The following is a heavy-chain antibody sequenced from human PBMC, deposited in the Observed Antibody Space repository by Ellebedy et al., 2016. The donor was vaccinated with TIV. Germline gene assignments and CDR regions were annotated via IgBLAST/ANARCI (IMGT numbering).Heavy chain of an antibody. CDR3: AKIDDPSGQTSYVPDY. CDR1: GFTFSHYE. Sequence: GESLKISCAASGFTFSHYEMNWVRQAPGKGLEWVSYISINGKTQYYADSVKGRFAISRDNSKNSLFLQMNGRRAEDSAVSYCAKIDDPSGQTSYVPDYWGQGTLVTVSS. CDR2: ISINGKTQ. J-gene: IGHJ4*02. D-gene: IGHD1-26*01. V-gene: IGHV3-48*03.